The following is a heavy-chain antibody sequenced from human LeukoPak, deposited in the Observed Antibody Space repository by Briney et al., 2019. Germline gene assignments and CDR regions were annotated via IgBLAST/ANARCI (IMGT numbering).Heavy chain of an antibody. J-gene: IGHJ5*02. CDR3: ARGMYYDFWSGYLNTIDNWFDP. CDR2: INPNSGGT. CDR1: GYTFTGYY. Sequence: ASVKVSCKASGYTFTGYYMHWVRQAPGQGLEWMGWINPNSGGTNYAQKFQGRVTMTRDTSISTAYMGLSRLRSDDTAVYYCARGMYYDFWSGYLNTIDNWFDPWGQGTLVTVSS. D-gene: IGHD3-3*01. V-gene: IGHV1-2*02.